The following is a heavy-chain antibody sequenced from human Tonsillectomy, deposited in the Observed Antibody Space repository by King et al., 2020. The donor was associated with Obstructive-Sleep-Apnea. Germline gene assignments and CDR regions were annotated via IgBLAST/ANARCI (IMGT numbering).Heavy chain of an antibody. Sequence: VQLQESGPGLVKPSETLSLTCTVSGGSISSYYWSWIRQPPGKGLEWIGYINYSGSTNYNPSLKSRVTISVDTSKNQFSLKLSSVTAAATAVYYCASKPCGGDCXSXXYFDLWGXGTLVIXSP. D-gene: IGHD2-21*02. CDR1: GGSISSYY. J-gene: IGHJ2*01. CDR2: INYSGST. V-gene: IGHV4-59*01. CDR3: ASKPCGGDCXSXXYFDL.